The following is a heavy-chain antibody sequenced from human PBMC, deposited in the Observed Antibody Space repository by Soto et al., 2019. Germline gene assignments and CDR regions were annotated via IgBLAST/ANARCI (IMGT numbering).Heavy chain of an antibody. CDR3: ATNHDDISGRTPLLFDS. CDR2: IHYSGNT. CDR1: GDSIGTGGYY. D-gene: IGHD3-22*01. J-gene: IGHJ4*02. V-gene: IGHV4-31*03. Sequence: QVQLQESGPGLVKPSQTLSLTCTVSGDSIGTGGYYWDWIRQHPGKGPEWIGYIHYSGNTYYNPSLKSRLTISLDTSKNQFSLLLISVTAADTAVYYCATNHDDISGRTPLLFDSWGQGTLVTVSS.